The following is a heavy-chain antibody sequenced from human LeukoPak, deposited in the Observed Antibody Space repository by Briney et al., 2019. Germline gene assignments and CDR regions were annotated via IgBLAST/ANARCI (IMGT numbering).Heavy chain of an antibody. CDR1: GFTFSSYA. V-gene: IGHV3-64*01. J-gene: IGHJ3*02. D-gene: IGHD3-22*01. CDR3: ARDKSYYYDSSGPRAFDI. Sequence: PGGSLRLSCAASGFTFSSYAMHWVRQAPGKGLEYVSAISSNGGSTYYANSVKGRFTISRGNSKNTLYLQMGSLRAEDMAVYYCARDKSYYYDSSGPRAFDIWGQGTMVTVSS. CDR2: ISSNGGST.